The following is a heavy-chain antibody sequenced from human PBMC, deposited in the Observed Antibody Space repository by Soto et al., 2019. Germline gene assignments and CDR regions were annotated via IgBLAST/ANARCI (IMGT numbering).Heavy chain of an antibody. J-gene: IGHJ6*02. D-gene: IGHD6-19*01. V-gene: IGHV3-64D*06. CDR2: IHTGGETT. CDR3: VKGRAKHCSGRTCGLWMDL. Sequence: GSLRLSCSASGFTFESHAMHWVRQAPGKGLEYVSSIHTGGETTFYADAVKGRFIVSRDNSNNTLDLQMTSLKYEDSGVYYCVKGRAKHCSGRTCGLWMDLWGQGTTVTVSS. CDR1: GFTFESHA.